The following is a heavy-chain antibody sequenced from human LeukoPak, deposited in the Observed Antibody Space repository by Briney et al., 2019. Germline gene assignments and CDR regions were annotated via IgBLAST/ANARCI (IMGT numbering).Heavy chain of an antibody. D-gene: IGHD3-16*01. V-gene: IGHV3-30*02. Sequence: PGGSLRLSCAASGFTFSSYGMHWVRQAPGKGLEWVAFIRYDGSNKYYADSVKGRFTISRDNSKNTLYLQMNSLRAEDTAVYYCAKDNLPDLGGGFDYWGQGTLVTVSS. J-gene: IGHJ4*02. CDR1: GFTFSSYG. CDR3: AKDNLPDLGGGFDY. CDR2: IRYDGSNK.